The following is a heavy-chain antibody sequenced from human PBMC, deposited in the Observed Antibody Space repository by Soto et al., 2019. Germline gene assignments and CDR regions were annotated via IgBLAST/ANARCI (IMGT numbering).Heavy chain of an antibody. CDR2: IIPIFGTA. CDR3: ARGFADYGDYVGYYYYGMDV. V-gene: IGHV1-69*13. J-gene: IGHJ6*02. Sequence: SVKVSCKASGGTFSSYAISWVRQAPGQGLEWMGGIIPIFGTANYAQKFQGRVTITADESTSTAYMELSSLRSEDTAVYYCARGFADYGDYVGYYYYGMDVWGQGTTVTVSS. CDR1: GGTFSSYA. D-gene: IGHD4-17*01.